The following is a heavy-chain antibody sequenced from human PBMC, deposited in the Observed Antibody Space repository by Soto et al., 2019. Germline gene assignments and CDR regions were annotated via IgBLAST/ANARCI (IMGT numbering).Heavy chain of an antibody. J-gene: IGHJ5*02. D-gene: IGHD6-6*01. CDR2: ISGSGGST. V-gene: IGHV3-23*01. CDR3: ARDGYISSS. CDR1: GFTLKDCA. Sequence: PGGSLRLSCSTSGFTLKDCAISWVRQAPGKGLEWVSAISGSGGSTYYADSVKGRFTISRDNAKNSLYLQMNSLRAEDTAVYYCARDGYISSSWGQGTLVTVSS.